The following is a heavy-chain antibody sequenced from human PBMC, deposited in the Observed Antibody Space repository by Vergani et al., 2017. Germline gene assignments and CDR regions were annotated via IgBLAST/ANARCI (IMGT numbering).Heavy chain of an antibody. CDR3: GGGSDNYN. Sequence: EVQLLQSEGAVVQPGGSLRLSCVASGFTFSSHAMSWVRQGQGQGLEWVSSSKNTGDSTHYADSVKGRFTISRDNSKNTLYLQMNSLRVEDTAVYYCGGGSDNYNWGQGTLVTVSS. D-gene: IGHD5-24*01. J-gene: IGHJ4*02. CDR2: SKNTGDST. CDR1: GFTFSSHA. V-gene: IGHV3-23*01.